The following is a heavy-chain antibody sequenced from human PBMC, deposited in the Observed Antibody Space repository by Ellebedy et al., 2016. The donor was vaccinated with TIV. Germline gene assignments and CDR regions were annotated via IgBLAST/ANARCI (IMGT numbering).Heavy chain of an antibody. Sequence: PGGSLRLSCEASGLAFKTYAMNWVRQAPGQGLDWVSSIIGSGSRAHYADSVTGRFTISLDNSKNTVSLEMNSLGVDDAAVYYCASRTPQNGAYYNAMDVWGQGTTVTVAS. D-gene: IGHD2-8*01. V-gene: IGHV3-23*01. CDR1: GLAFKTYA. CDR2: IIGSGSRA. J-gene: IGHJ6*02. CDR3: ASRTPQNGAYYNAMDV.